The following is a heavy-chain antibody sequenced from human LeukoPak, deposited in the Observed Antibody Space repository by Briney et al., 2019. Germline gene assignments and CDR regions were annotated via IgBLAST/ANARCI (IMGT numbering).Heavy chain of an antibody. CDR1: GGSISTYY. CDR3: ARLIMNSTPLFDY. CDR2: IYDSGST. J-gene: IGHJ4*02. Sequence: SETLSLTCSVSGGSISTYYWSWIRQPPGKGLEWIGHIYDSGSTNYNPSLKSRDTISVDTSKNQFPLKLTSVTAADTAVYYCARLIMNSTPLFDYWGQGTLVTVSS. V-gene: IGHV4-59*01. D-gene: IGHD3-10*01.